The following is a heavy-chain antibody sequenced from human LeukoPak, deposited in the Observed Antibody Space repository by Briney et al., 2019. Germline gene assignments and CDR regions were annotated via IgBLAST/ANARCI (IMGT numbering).Heavy chain of an antibody. V-gene: IGHV1-46*01. Sequence: VASVKVSCKASGYTFTSYYMHWVRQAPGQGLEWMGIINPSGGSTSYAQKFQGRVTMARDTSTSTVYMELSSLRSEDTAVYYCAREAAGNNWFDPWGQGTLVTVSS. CDR3: AREAAGNNWFDP. J-gene: IGHJ5*02. CDR1: GYTFTSYY. D-gene: IGHD6-13*01. CDR2: INPSGGST.